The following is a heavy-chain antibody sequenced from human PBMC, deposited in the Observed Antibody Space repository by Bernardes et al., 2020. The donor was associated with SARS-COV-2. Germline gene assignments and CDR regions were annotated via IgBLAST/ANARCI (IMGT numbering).Heavy chain of an antibody. CDR1: GYSIRDGHF. Sequence: TLSLTCTVSGYSIRDGHFCAWIRQPPGMGLEWLGYIYHDGDRYSNPSLNSRVTTSVDTSKNQFSLELTSVTAADTAVYYCARTGGSYFDYWGLGTLVTVSS. CDR2: IYHDGDR. D-gene: IGHD7-27*01. J-gene: IGHJ4*01. V-gene: IGHV4-38-2*02. CDR3: ARTGGSYFDY.